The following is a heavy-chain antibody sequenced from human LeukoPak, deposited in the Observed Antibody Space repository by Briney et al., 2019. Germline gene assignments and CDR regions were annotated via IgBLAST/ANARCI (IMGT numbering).Heavy chain of an antibody. V-gene: IGHV4-34*01. J-gene: IGHJ6*03. CDR2: INHSGST. D-gene: IGHD2-15*01. CDR1: GGSFSGYY. Sequence: SETLSLTCAVYGGSFSGYYWSWIRQPPGKGLEWIGEINHSGSTYSNPSLRSRVTISVDTPKSQFSLKLSSVTAADTAVYYCASFYCSGGSCYQYYYYYYMDVWGKGTSVTVSS. CDR3: ASFYCSGGSCYQYYYYYYMDV.